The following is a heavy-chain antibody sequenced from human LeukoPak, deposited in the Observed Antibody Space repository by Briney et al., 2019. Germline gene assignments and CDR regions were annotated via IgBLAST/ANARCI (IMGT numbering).Heavy chain of an antibody. Sequence: GESLKISCKASGYSFTIYWIGWVRQMPGKGLEWMGIIDPSDSETRYTPSFQGQVTISADKSLSTAYLQWNSLKASDTAMYYCARQTAMGRSGDYWGQGTLVTVSS. CDR2: IDPSDSET. V-gene: IGHV5-51*01. CDR1: GYSFTIYW. D-gene: IGHD5-18*01. J-gene: IGHJ4*02. CDR3: ARQTAMGRSGDY.